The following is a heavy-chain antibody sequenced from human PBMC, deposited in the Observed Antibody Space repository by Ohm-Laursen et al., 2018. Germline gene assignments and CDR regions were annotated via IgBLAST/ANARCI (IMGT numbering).Heavy chain of an antibody. J-gene: IGHJ4*02. CDR1: GYTFTGYY. Sequence: ASVKVSCKASGYTFTGYYMHWVRQAPGQGLEWMGWINPNSGGTNYAQKFQGRVTMTRDTSTSTVYMELSRLRSDDTAVYYCARYRCTNGVCFFDCWGQRTLVTVSS. CDR3: ARYRCTNGVCFFDC. CDR2: INPNSGGT. D-gene: IGHD2-8*01. V-gene: IGHV1-2*02.